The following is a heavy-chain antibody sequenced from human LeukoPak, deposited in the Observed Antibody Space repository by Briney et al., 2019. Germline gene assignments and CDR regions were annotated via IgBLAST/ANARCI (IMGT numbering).Heavy chain of an antibody. CDR3: ARDPDPIPGANFHY. Sequence: GGSLRLSCEGSGFSFSSDWMNWVRQAPGKGLEWVATINQDGSVKYYVDSVKGRFTISRDNTKNSLYLQMNSLTAEDTAVYYCARDPDPIPGANFHYWGQGTLVSVSS. D-gene: IGHD1-26*01. CDR2: INQDGSVK. V-gene: IGHV3-7*01. J-gene: IGHJ4*02. CDR1: GFSFSSDW.